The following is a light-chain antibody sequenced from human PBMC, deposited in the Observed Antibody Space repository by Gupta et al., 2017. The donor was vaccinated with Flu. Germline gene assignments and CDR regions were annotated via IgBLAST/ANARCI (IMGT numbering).Light chain of an antibody. Sequence: NAMSQTATRSGTGGNNYVSWYQQHPGNAPILLIFENSNRPSGISDRFSGSKSGNTASLTITGLQAEDEADYYCTSYTNTNRLVVFGGGTKLTVL. CDR2: ENS. CDR3: TSYTNTNRLVV. CDR1: RSGTGGNNY. V-gene: IGLV2-14*01. J-gene: IGLJ2*01.